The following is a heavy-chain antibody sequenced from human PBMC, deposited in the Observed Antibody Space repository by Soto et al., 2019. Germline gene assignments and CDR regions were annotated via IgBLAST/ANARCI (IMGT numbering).Heavy chain of an antibody. V-gene: IGHV1-3*01. CDR1: GYTFTSYA. CDR2: INAGNGNT. Sequence: QVQLVQSGAEVKKPGASVKVSCKASGYTFTSYAMHWVRQAPGQRLEWMGWINAGNGNTKYSQKFQGRVTITRDTSASTAYMELSSLRSEATAVYYCAREGVDGDYDDYYGMDVWGQGTTVTVSS. J-gene: IGHJ6*02. D-gene: IGHD4-17*01. CDR3: AREGVDGDYDDYYGMDV.